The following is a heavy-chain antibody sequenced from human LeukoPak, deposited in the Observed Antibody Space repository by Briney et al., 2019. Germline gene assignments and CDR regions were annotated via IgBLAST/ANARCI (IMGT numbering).Heavy chain of an antibody. D-gene: IGHD4-17*01. CDR3: ARLSTVTTSFDY. CDR1: GGSISSSSYS. J-gene: IGHJ4*02. CDR2: IYISGST. V-gene: IGHV4-61*02. Sequence: SQTLSLTCTVSGGSISSSSYSWSWIRQPAGKGLEWIGRIYISGSTNYNPSLKSRVTISVDTSKKQFSLKLSSVTAADTAVYYCARLSTVTTSFDYWGQGTLVTVSS.